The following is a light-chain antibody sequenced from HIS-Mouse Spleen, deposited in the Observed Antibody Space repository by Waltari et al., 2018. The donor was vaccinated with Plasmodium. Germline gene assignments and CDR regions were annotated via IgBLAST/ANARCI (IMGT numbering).Light chain of an antibody. CDR2: GAS. CDR1: QSVSSN. Sequence: EIVMTQSPATLSVSPGERATLSCKASQSVSSNLDWYQQKPGQAPRLLIYGASTRATGIPARFSGSGAGTEFTLTICSMQSEDFAVYYCQQYNNWATFGQGTRLEIK. J-gene: IGKJ5*01. CDR3: QQYNNWAT. V-gene: IGKV3-15*01.